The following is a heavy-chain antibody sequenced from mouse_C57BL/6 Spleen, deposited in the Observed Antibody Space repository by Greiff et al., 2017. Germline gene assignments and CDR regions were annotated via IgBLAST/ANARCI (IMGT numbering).Heavy chain of an antibody. J-gene: IGHJ3*01. D-gene: IGHD1-1*01. Sequence: QVQLQQPGAELVKPGASVKLSCKASGYTFTSYWMQWVKQRPGQGLEWIGEIDPSDSYTNYNQKFKGKATLTVDTSSSTAYMQLSSLTSEDSAVYYWARRGGDYSWFAYWGQGTLVTVSA. CDR2: IDPSDSYT. CDR1: GYTFTSYW. V-gene: IGHV1-50*01. CDR3: ARRGGDYSWFAY.